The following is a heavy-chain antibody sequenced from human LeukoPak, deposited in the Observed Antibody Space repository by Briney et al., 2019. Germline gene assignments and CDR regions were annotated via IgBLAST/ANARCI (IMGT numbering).Heavy chain of an antibody. D-gene: IGHD3-22*01. J-gene: IGHJ4*02. V-gene: IGHV4-59*08. Sequence: PSETLSLTCTVSGGSIRSYYWSWIRQPPGKGLEWIGHIYFSGSTNYNPSLESRVTISVDTSKNQFSLTLSSVTAADTAVYYCARHKSSGSYPLDYWGQGILVTVSS. CDR3: ARHKSSGSYPLDY. CDR2: IYFSGST. CDR1: GGSIRSYY.